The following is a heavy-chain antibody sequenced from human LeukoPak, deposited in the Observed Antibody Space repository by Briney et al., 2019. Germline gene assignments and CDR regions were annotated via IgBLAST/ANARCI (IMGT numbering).Heavy chain of an antibody. CDR1: GGSISSYY. Sequence: SETLSLTCTVSGGSISSYYWSWIRQPPGKGLEWIGYIYYSGSTNYNPSLKSRVTISVDTSKNQFSLKLSSMTAADTAVYYCARARAAAGTNWFDPWGQGTLVTVSS. CDR2: IYYSGST. V-gene: IGHV4-59*01. D-gene: IGHD6-13*01. J-gene: IGHJ5*02. CDR3: ARARAAAGTNWFDP.